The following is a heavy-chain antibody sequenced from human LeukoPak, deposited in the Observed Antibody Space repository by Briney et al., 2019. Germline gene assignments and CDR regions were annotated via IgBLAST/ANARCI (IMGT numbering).Heavy chain of an antibody. CDR2: IIPIFGTA. CDR3: ARLYPTPLTSYSSSL. Sequence: SVKVSCKASEGTFSSYAISWVRQAPGQGLEWMGRIIPIFGTANYAQKFQGRVTITTDESTSTAYMELSSLRSEDTAVYYCARLYPTPLTSYSSSLWAQGTLVTVSS. J-gene: IGHJ4*02. V-gene: IGHV1-69*05. CDR1: EGTFSSYA. D-gene: IGHD6-13*01.